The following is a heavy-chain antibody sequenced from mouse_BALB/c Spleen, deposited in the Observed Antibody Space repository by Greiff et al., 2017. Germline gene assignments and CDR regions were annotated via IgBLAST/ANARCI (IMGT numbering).Heavy chain of an antibody. J-gene: IGHJ4*01. Sequence: EVKLMESGGGLVKPGGSLKLSCAASGFTFSDYYMYWVRQTPEKRLEWVATISDGGSYTYYPDSVKGRFTISRDNAKNNLYLQMSSLKSEDTAMYYCAREGYGNYVGYAMDYWGQGTSVTVSS. V-gene: IGHV5-4*02. D-gene: IGHD2-10*02. CDR1: GFTFSDYY. CDR3: AREGYGNYVGYAMDY. CDR2: ISDGGSYT.